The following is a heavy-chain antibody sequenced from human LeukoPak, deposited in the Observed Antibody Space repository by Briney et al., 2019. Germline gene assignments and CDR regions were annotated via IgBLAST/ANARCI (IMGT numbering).Heavy chain of an antibody. CDR2: ISGSGGRT. V-gene: IGHV3-23*01. CDR1: GFTFRSYA. J-gene: IGHJ4*02. CDR3: AREGTGYEPFDY. Sequence: PGGSLRLSCAASGFTFRSYAMSWVRQAPGKGLEWVSAISGSGGRTYYADSVKGRFTISRDNAKNSLYLQMNSLRAEDTAVYYCAREGTGYEPFDYWGQGTLVTVSS. D-gene: IGHD5-12*01.